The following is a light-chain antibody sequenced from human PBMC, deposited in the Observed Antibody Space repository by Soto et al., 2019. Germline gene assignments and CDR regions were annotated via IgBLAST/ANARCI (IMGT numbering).Light chain of an antibody. CDR2: GAS. CDR1: QSVSGSF. Sequence: EIVLTQSPGTLSLSPGERATLSCRASQSVSGSFLAWYQQKPGQAPRLLIYGASSRATGISDRFSGSGSGTDFTLTISSLEPDDFAVYYCHQRSSWPWTFGQGTKVDIK. V-gene: IGKV3D-20*02. J-gene: IGKJ1*01. CDR3: HQRSSWPWT.